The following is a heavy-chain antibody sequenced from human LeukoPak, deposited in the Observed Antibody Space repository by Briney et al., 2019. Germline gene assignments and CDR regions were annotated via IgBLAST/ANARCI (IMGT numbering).Heavy chain of an antibody. CDR1: GGSISSGSYY. J-gene: IGHJ4*02. CDR3: ARVRTSWDYYFDY. V-gene: IGHV4-61*02. CDR2: IYTSGST. Sequence: SQTLSLTCTVSGGSISSGSYYWSWIRQPAGKGLEWIGRIYTSGSTNYNPSLKSRVTMSVDTSKNQFSLKLSSVTAADTAVYYCARVRTSWDYYFDYWGQGTLVTVSS. D-gene: IGHD6-13*01.